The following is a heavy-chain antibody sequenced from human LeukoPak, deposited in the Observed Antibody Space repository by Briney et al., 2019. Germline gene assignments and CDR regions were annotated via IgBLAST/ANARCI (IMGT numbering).Heavy chain of an antibody. Sequence: SETLSLTCAVYGGSFSGYYWSWTRQPPGKGLEWIGEINHSGSTNYNPSLKSRVTISVDTSKNQFSLKLSSVTAADTAVYYCARGGDIVVVPAANARFDPWGQGTLVTVSS. CDR2: INHSGST. J-gene: IGHJ5*02. D-gene: IGHD2-2*01. CDR3: ARGGDIVVVPAANARFDP. V-gene: IGHV4-34*01. CDR1: GGSFSGYY.